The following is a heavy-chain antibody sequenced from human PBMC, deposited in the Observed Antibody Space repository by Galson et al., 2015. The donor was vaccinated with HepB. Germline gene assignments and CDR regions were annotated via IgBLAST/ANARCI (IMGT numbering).Heavy chain of an antibody. CDR2: IFPGDSDT. CDR3: ARSRVWGPDPCSPQFDD. CDR1: GFSFTTYW. J-gene: IGHJ4*02. V-gene: IGHV5-51*01. D-gene: IGHD3-16*01. Sequence: QSGAEVKKPGESLKISCEGSGFSFTTYWIAWVRQMPGKGLEWMGVIFPGDSDTRYSPSFQGQVTISADKSINTAYLQWSSLEASDTAMYYCARSRVWGPDPCSPQFDDWGQGTLVTVSS.